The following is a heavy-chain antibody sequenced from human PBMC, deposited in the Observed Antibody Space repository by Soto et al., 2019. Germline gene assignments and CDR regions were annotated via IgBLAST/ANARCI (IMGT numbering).Heavy chain of an antibody. J-gene: IGHJ4*02. CDR1: GFSITSYA. V-gene: IGHV3-23*01. CDR2: ISGNGANI. CDR3: AKKMSGSYTYFDY. D-gene: IGHD1-26*01. Sequence: EVQLLESGGGLIQPGGSLRLSCAASGFSITSYAMSWVRQAPGKGLEWVSTISGNGANIFYGDSVKGRFTISRDTSENTVYLQMNSLRAEGDTAVYYCAKKMSGSYTYFDYWGQGTLVTVSS.